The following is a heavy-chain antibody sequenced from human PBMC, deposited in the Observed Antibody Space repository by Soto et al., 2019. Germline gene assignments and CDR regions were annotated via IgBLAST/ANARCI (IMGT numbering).Heavy chain of an antibody. CDR2: ITPIFGTA. D-gene: IGHD1-1*01. CDR1: GGTFSSYA. Sequence: ASVKVSCKASGGTFSSYAISWVRQAPGQGLEWMGGITPIFGTANYAQKFQGRVTITADESTSTAYMELSSLRSEDTAVYYCASGGGTTLTYYYYMDVWGKGTTVTVSS. CDR3: ASGGGTTLTYYYYMDV. J-gene: IGHJ6*03. V-gene: IGHV1-69*13.